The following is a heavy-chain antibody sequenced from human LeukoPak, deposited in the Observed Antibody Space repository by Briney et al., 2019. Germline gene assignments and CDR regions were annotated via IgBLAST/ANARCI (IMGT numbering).Heavy chain of an antibody. CDR2: ISSTSGYI. V-gene: IGHV3-21*01. D-gene: IGHD1-14*01. Sequence: PGGSLRLSCAASGFTFSNYSMNWVRQAPGKGLEWVSSISSTSGYIFYADSVKGRFTISRDNAKNSLYLQMNSLRAEDTAVYYCARGTLNIPGKEGAFDYWGQGTLVTVSS. CDR3: ARGTLNIPGKEGAFDY. CDR1: GFTFSNYS. J-gene: IGHJ4*02.